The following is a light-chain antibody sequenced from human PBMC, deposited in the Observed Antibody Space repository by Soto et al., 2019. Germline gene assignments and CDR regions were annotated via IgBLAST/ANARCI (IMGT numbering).Light chain of an antibody. Sequence: DVQMTHTHSTLSASVGDRVTITCRASQTVNTWLAWYQQKPGKAPKVLIFDASSLKTGVPSRFSGSGSGTEFTLTISNLQPDDFATYYCQQYDSYSSGPFGQGTKVDIK. CDR2: DAS. CDR3: QQYDSYSSGP. V-gene: IGKV1-5*01. CDR1: QTVNTW. J-gene: IGKJ1*01.